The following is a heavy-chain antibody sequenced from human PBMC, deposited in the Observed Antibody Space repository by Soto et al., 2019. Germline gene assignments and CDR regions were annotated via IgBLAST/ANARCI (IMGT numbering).Heavy chain of an antibody. CDR1: GGTFSSYA. J-gene: IGHJ4*02. CDR3: ARDQYYGSGSFTIRYFDD. Sequence: GASVKVSCKASGGTFSSYAISWVRQAPGQGLEWMGGIIPIFGTANYAQKFQGRVTITADESTSITADESTSTAYMELSSLRSEDTAVYYCARDQYYGSGSFTIRYFDDWGPGTLVTVSS. CDR2: IIPIFGTA. V-gene: IGHV1-69*13. D-gene: IGHD3-10*01.